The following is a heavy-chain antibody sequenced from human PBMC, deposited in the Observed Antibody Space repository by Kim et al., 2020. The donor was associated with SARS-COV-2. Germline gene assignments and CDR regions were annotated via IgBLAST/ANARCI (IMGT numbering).Heavy chain of an antibody. V-gene: IGHV3-33*01. CDR2: IWYDGSNK. J-gene: IGHJ3*02. CDR3: AGRVEWEPQSAFDI. D-gene: IGHD1-26*01. Sequence: GGSLRLSCAASGFTFSSYGMHWVRQAPGKGLEWVAVIWYDGSNKYYADSVKGRFTISRDNSKNTLYLQMNSLRAEDTAVYYCAGRVEWEPQSAFDIWGQGTMVTLSS. CDR1: GFTFSSYG.